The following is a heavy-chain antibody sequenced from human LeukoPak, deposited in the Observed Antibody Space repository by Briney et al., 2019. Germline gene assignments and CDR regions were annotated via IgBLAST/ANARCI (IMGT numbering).Heavy chain of an antibody. V-gene: IGHV1-69*13. D-gene: IGHD3-22*01. Sequence: SVTVSSTASGGTFSSYAISWVRQAPGQGLEWMGGIIPIFGTANYAQKFQGRVTITADESTSTAYMELSSLRSEDTAVYYCASNYYDSSGYTWGQGTLVTVSS. CDR1: GGTFSSYA. J-gene: IGHJ5*02. CDR3: ASNYYDSSGYT. CDR2: IIPIFGTA.